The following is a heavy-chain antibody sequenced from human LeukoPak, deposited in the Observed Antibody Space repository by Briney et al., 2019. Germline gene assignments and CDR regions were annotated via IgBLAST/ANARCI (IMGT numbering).Heavy chain of an antibody. D-gene: IGHD1-26*01. J-gene: IGHJ6*02. Sequence: PSETLSLTCTVSGGSISSYYWSWIRQPPGKGLEWIGYIYYSGSTNYNPSLKSRVTISVDTSKNQFSLKLSSVTAADTAVYYCARASGSDNSSYYYYGMDVWGQGTTVTVSS. CDR1: GGSISSYY. CDR3: ARASGSDNSSYYYYGMDV. V-gene: IGHV4-59*01. CDR2: IYYSGST.